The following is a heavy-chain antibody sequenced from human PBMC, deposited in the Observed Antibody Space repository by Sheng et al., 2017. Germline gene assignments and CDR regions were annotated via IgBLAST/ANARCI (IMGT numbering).Heavy chain of an antibody. CDR2: ISYDGSNK. J-gene: IGHJ6*02. D-gene: IGHD3-10*01. CDR3: AKDHEIHYTEYYYGMDV. CDR1: GFTFSSYG. V-gene: IGHV3-30*18. Sequence: QVQLVESGGGVVQPGRSLRLSCAASGFTFSSYGMHWVRQAPGKGLEWVAVISYDGSNKYYADSVKGRFTISRDNSKNTLYLQMNSLRAEDTAVYYFAKDHEIHYTEYYYGMDVWGQ.